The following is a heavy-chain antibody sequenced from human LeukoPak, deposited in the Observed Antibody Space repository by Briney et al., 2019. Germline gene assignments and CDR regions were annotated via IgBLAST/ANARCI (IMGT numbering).Heavy chain of an antibody. Sequence: GGSLRLSXAASGFTFSSYSMNWVRQAPGKGLEWVSSISSSSSYIYYADSVKGRFTISRDNAKNSLYLQMNSLRAEDTAVYYCARVRDEDAFDIWGQGTMVTVSS. CDR2: ISSSSSYI. CDR3: ARVRDEDAFDI. D-gene: IGHD4/OR15-4a*01. J-gene: IGHJ3*02. V-gene: IGHV3-21*01. CDR1: GFTFSSYS.